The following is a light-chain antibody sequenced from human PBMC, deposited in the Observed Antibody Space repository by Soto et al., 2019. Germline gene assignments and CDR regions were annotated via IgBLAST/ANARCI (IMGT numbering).Light chain of an antibody. V-gene: IGKV3-20*01. CDR2: GAS. J-gene: IGKJ3*01. CDR3: QQYGSSPFT. CDR1: QSVSNNY. Sequence: EIVLTQSPGTLSLSPVERATLSCRASQSVSNNYLAWYQQKPGQAPRLLIYGASNRATGIPDRFSGSGSGTDFTLTISRLEPEDFAVYYCQQYGSSPFTLGPGTKVDIK.